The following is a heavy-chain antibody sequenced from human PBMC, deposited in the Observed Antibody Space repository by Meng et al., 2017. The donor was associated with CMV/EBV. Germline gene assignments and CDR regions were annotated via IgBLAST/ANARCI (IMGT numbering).Heavy chain of an antibody. Sequence: PSDRFGVRMKSPGAADDVSYTASSNTFTGYTMQWWRSVPGQVLEWIRWINPNSGCTNAAKKFKCRVTRTKDTSISTAYMELSRLRSDDTAVYYCARPAIMRQQLVHFDYWGQGTLVTVSS. CDR3: ARPAIMRQQLVHFDY. V-gene: IGHV1-2*02. D-gene: IGHD6-13*01. CDR2: INPNSGCT. CDR1: SNTFTGYT. J-gene: IGHJ4*02.